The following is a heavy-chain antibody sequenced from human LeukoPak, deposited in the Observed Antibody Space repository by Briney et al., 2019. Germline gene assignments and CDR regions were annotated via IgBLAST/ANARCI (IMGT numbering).Heavy chain of an antibody. CDR1: GFTFSSYA. CDR2: ISYDGSNK. J-gene: IGHJ4*02. D-gene: IGHD1-26*01. Sequence: PGGSLRLSCAASGFTFSSYAMHWVRQAPGKGLEWVAVISYDGSNKYYADSVKGRFTISRDNSKNTLYLQMNSLRAEDTAVYYCAKSRSGSPHSFDYWGQGTLVTVSS. CDR3: AKSRSGSPHSFDY. V-gene: IGHV3-30*04.